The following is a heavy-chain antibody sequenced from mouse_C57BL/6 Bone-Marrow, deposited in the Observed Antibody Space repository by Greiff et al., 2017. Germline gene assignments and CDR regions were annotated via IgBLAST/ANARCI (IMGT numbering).Heavy chain of an antibody. CDR1: GYTFTGYW. D-gene: IGHD1-1*01. Sequence: LQESGAELMKPGASVKLSCKATGYTFTGYWIEWVKQRPGHGLEWIGEILPGSGSTNYNEKFKGKATFTADTSSNTAYMQLSSLTTEDSAIYYCARGGAIYYYGSSSYWYFDVWGTGTTVTVSS. CDR2: ILPGSGST. CDR3: ARGGAIYYYGSSSYWYFDV. J-gene: IGHJ1*03. V-gene: IGHV1-9*01.